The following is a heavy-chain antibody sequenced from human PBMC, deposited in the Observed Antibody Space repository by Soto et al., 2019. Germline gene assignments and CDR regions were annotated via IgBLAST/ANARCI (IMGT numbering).Heavy chain of an antibody. CDR2: INAGNGNT. D-gene: IGHD4-17*01. CDR3: AGNLRPGYGDYFDY. CDR1: GYTFTSYT. J-gene: IGHJ4*02. V-gene: IGHV1-3*01. Sequence: ASVKVSCKASGYTFTSYTISWVRQAPGQRLEWMGRINAGNGNTKYSQKFQGRIIITRDTSARTVYMELNSLKSEDTSVYYCAGNLRPGYGDYFDYWGQGTLVTVSS.